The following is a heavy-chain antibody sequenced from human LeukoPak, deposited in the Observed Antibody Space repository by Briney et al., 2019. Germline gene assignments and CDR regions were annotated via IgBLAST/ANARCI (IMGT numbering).Heavy chain of an antibody. CDR1: GFTFSSYA. J-gene: IGHJ4*01. Sequence: GGSLRLSCAASGFTFSSYAMHWVRQAPGKGLEWLSAVSGNGDTKDYVDSVKGRFTISRDNSRNAVHLQIDNLRTEDTAVYYCARGSTSTAPGWVYWGHGTPVTVSS. CDR3: ARGSTSTAPGWVY. D-gene: IGHD2-21*02. V-gene: IGHV3-23*01. CDR2: VSGNGDTK.